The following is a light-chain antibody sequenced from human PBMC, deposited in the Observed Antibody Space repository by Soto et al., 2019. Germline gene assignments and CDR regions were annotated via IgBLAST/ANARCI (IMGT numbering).Light chain of an antibody. CDR3: HQYGRSPRT. Sequence: EMVLTQPRVPLSLSPGERATLSCRASQSVSSNYLAWYQLKPGQAPRLLIYDAATRATGIPARVSGSGSGTDFTITISRLEPEDFAVYSCHQYGRSPRTFGQGTRLEI. V-gene: IGKV3-20*01. CDR2: DAA. J-gene: IGKJ5*01. CDR1: QSVSSNY.